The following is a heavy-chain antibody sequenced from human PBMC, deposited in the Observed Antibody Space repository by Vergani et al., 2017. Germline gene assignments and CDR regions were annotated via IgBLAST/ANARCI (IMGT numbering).Heavy chain of an antibody. D-gene: IGHD5-12*01. CDR1: GFTFSSYS. V-gene: IGHV3-21*01. J-gene: IGHJ6*03. Sequence: EVQLVESGGGLVKPGGSLRLSCAASGFTFSSYSMNWVRQAPGKGLEWVSSISSSSSYIYYADSVKGRFNISRDNAKNSLYLQMNSLRAEDTAVYYCARSLIVATSHGYYYMDVWGKGTTVTVSS. CDR3: ARSLIVATSHGYYYMDV. CDR2: ISSSSSYI.